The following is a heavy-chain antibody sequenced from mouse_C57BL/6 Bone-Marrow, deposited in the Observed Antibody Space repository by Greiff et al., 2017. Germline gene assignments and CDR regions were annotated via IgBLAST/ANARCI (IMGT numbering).Heavy chain of an antibody. D-gene: IGHD1-1*01. Sequence: EVQLVESGGDLVKPGGSLKLSCAASGFTFSSYGMSWVRQTPDQRLEWVGTISSGGSYTYYPDSVKGRFTISRDNAKDTLYLQMSSLTSEDTAMYDCARHESYYYGGSYRYWYFDVGGRGTTVTVSA. J-gene: IGHJ1*03. CDR3: ARHESYYYGGSYRYWYFDV. V-gene: IGHV5-6*01. CDR1: GFTFSSYG. CDR2: ISSGGSYT.